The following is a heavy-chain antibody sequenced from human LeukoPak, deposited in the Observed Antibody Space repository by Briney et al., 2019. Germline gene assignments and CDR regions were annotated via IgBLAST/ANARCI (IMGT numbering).Heavy chain of an antibody. V-gene: IGHV1-69*06. D-gene: IGHD6-19*01. CDR1: GGTFSSYA. CDR3: AIAVAGFDAFDI. J-gene: IGHJ3*02. Sequence: ASVKVSCKASGGTFSSYATSWVRQAPGQGLEWMGGIIPIFGTANYAQKFRGRVTITADKSTSTAYMELSSLRSEDTAVYYCAIAVAGFDAFDIWGQGTMVTVSS. CDR2: IIPIFGTA.